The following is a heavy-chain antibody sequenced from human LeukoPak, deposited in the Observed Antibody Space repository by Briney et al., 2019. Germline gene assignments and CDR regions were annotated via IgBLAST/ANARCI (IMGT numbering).Heavy chain of an antibody. CDR2: ISAYNGNT. J-gene: IGHJ6*02. D-gene: IGHD2-2*02. V-gene: IGHV1-18*01. CDR3: ARDEAHYCSSTSCYMGNYYYYGMDV. CDR1: GYTFTSYG. Sequence: ASVKVSCKASGYTFTSYGISWVRQAPGQGLEWMGWISAYNGNTNYAQKLQGRVTMTTDTSTSTAYMELRSLRSEDTAVYYCARDEAHYCSSTSCYMGNYYYYGMDVWGQGTTVTVSS.